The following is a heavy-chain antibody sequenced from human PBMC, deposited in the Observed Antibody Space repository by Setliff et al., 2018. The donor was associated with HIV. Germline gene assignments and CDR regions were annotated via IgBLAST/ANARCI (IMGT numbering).Heavy chain of an antibody. CDR1: GYTFTSYC. V-gene: IGHV1-46*01. CDR2: INPSGGST. CDR3: ARVPSGAAGLVRAGFYF. D-gene: IGHD6-25*01. J-gene: IGHJ4*01. Sequence: ASVKVSCKASGYTFTSYCVHWVRQAPGQGLEWIGIINPSGGSTSYAQKFQGRVTMTRDTSTSTVYMELSSLRSEDTAVYYCARVPSGAAGLVRAGFYFWGQGTLVTVSS.